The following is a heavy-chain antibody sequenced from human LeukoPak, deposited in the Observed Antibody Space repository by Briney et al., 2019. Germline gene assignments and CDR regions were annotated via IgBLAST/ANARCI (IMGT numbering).Heavy chain of an antibody. V-gene: IGHV3-53*01. J-gene: IGHJ4*02. D-gene: IGHD4-17*01. CDR1: DFTVSSNY. Sequence: GGSLRLSCAASDFTVSSNYMNWVRQAPGKGLEWVSVIYSGGSAYYADSVKGRFTISRDNSKNTLYLQMNSLRAEDTAVYYCARDLRSRACWGQGTLVTVSS. CDR2: IYSGGSA. CDR3: ARDLRSRAC.